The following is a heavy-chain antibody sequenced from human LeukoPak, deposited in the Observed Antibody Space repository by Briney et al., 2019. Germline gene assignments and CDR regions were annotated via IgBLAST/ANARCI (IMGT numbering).Heavy chain of an antibody. CDR2: INHSGST. CDR1: GGSFSGYY. J-gene: IGHJ4*02. V-gene: IGHV4-34*01. Sequence: SETLSLTCAVYGGSFSGYYRSWIRQPPGKGLEWIGEINHSGSTNYNPSLKSRVTISVDTSKNQFSLKLSSVTAADTAVYYCAVRWFGEASWGQGTLVTVSS. CDR3: AVRWFGEAS. D-gene: IGHD3-10*01.